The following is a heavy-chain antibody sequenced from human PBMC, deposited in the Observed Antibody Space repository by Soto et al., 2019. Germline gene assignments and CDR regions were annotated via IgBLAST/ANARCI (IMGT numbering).Heavy chain of an antibody. CDR1: GGSVSSGSYY. J-gene: IGHJ6*02. CDR3: ARDNLLRFLDV. CDR2: IYYSGST. V-gene: IGHV4-61*01. Sequence: QVQLQESGPGLVKPSETLSLTCTVSGGSVSSGSYYWSWIRQPPGKGLEWIGYIYYSGSTNYNPSLKSRVTISVDTSKNQFSLKLSSVTAADTAVYYCARDNLLRFLDVWGQGTTVTVSS. D-gene: IGHD3-3*01.